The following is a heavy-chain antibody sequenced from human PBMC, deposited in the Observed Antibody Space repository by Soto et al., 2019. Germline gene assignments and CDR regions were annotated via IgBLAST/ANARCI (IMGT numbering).Heavy chain of an antibody. J-gene: IGHJ5*02. V-gene: IGHV3-30*18. CDR1: GFTFSTYG. CDR2: ISYDGSNK. D-gene: IGHD3-10*01. CDR3: AKDGSGSKPNWYNWFDP. Sequence: QVQLVESGGGMVQPGRSLRLSCAASGFTFSTYGMHWVRQAPGKGLEWVAVISYDGSNKYYADSVKGRFTISRDNSKNTLYRKMNSLRAEDMAVYYCAKDGSGSKPNWYNWFDPWGQGTLVTVSS.